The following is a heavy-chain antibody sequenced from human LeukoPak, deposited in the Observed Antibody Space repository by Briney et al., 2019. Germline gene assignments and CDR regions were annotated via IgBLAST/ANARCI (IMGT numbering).Heavy chain of an antibody. CDR1: GFSLSTRGVG. J-gene: IGHJ3*02. Sequence: SGPTLVNPTQTLTLTCTFSGFSLSTRGVGVGWIRQPPGKALEWLALIYWDDDKRYSPSLKSRLTITKDTSKNQVVLTMTNMDPVDTATYYCAHRRPTTVVTPGGDAFDIWGQGTMVTVSS. CDR2: IYWDDDK. D-gene: IGHD4-23*01. V-gene: IGHV2-5*02. CDR3: AHRRPTTVVTPGGDAFDI.